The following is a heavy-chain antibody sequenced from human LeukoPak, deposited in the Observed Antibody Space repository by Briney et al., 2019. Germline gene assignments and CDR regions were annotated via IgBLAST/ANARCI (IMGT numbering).Heavy chain of an antibody. CDR3: ASQYRSSWSFDY. Sequence: GGSLRLSCAASGFTFSSYWMHWVHQAPGKGLVWVSRINSDGSSTSYADSVKGRFTISRDSAKNTLYLQMNSLRAEDAAVYYCASQYRSSWSFDYWGQGTLVTVSS. D-gene: IGHD6-13*01. J-gene: IGHJ4*02. V-gene: IGHV3-74*01. CDR2: INSDGSST. CDR1: GFTFSSYW.